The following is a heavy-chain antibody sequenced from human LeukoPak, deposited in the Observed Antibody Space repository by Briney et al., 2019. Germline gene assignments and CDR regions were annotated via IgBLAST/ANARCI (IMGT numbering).Heavy chain of an antibody. CDR1: GYSISSGYY. CDR3: ARSSPSSSMDY. CDR2: IYHSGST. J-gene: IGHJ4*02. Sequence: NPSETLSLTCTVSGYSISSGYYWGWIRQPPGQGLEWIGSIYHSGSTYYNPSLKSRVTISVDTSKNQFSLKLSSVTAADTAVYYCARSSPSSSMDYWGQGTLVTVSS. D-gene: IGHD6-6*01. V-gene: IGHV4-38-2*02.